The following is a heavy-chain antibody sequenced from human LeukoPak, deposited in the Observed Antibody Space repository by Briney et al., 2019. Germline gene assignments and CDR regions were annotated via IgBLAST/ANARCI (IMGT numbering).Heavy chain of an antibody. D-gene: IGHD2-2*02. CDR2: ISDNGGRA. V-gene: IGHV3-23*01. Sequence: GGSLRLSCAASGFTFSSYAVSWVRQAPGKGLEWVSAISDNGGRASYADSVKGRFTISRDNSKNTLYLQMNSLRAEDTAVYYCAKGKCSSTSCYTPWDYWGQGTLVTVSS. CDR3: AKGKCSSTSCYTPWDY. J-gene: IGHJ4*02. CDR1: GFTFSSYA.